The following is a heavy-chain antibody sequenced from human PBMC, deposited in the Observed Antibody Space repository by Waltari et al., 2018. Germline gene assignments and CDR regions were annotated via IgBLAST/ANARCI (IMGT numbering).Heavy chain of an antibody. CDR2: IFSDGRT. J-gene: IGHJ4*02. CDR1: GFTVSSNY. Sequence: EVQLVESGGGFIQSGGSLRLSCAASGFTVSSNYMSWVRQGPGKGLEWVSVIFSDGRTYYADSVKGRFTISRDNSKNTLYLQINSLRAEDTAVYYCARDSRGGLFFDYWGQGTLVTVSS. V-gene: IGHV3-53*01. CDR3: ARDSRGGLFFDY.